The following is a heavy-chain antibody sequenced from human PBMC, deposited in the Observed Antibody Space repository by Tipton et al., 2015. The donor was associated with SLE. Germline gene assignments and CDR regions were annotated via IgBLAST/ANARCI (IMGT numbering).Heavy chain of an antibody. CDR3: ARDASWSRTDY. CDR2: INPNSGGI. D-gene: IGHD1-1*01. CDR1: GYTFTANY. V-gene: IGHV1-2*02. Sequence: QLVQSGAEMKRPGASVKVSCMASGYTFTANYIHWVRQAPGQGLEWMGWINPNSGGIKYAQKFQGRVSMTRDTSITTAYMELSSLRSDDTAIYYCARDASWSRTDYWGQGTLVTVSS. J-gene: IGHJ4*02.